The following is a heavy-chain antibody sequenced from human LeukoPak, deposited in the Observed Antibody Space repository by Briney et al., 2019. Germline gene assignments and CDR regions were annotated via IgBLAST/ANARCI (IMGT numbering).Heavy chain of an antibody. D-gene: IGHD3-22*01. Sequence: GGSLRLSCAASGFTFSTYAMSWVRQAPGKGLEWVSGISGSGDNTCYADSVKGRFTISRDNSKNTLYVQVNSLGTEDTAAYYCAKGSYYDSSGSFYFDYWGQGTLVTVSS. CDR1: GFTFSTYA. CDR3: AKGSYYDSSGSFYFDY. CDR2: ISGSGDNT. V-gene: IGHV3-23*01. J-gene: IGHJ4*02.